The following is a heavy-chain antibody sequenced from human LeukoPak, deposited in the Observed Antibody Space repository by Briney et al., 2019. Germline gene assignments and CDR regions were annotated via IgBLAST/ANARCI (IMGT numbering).Heavy chain of an antibody. J-gene: IGHJ4*02. Sequence: QPGGSLRLSCAASGFTFSSYEMNWVRQAPGKGVEWVSYISSSGSTIYYADSVKGRFTISRDNAKNPLYLQMNSLRAEDTAVYYCARDGVPNGFWGQGTLVTVSS. CDR1: GFTFSSYE. V-gene: IGHV3-48*03. CDR3: ARDGVPNGF. D-gene: IGHD3-10*01. CDR2: ISSSGSTI.